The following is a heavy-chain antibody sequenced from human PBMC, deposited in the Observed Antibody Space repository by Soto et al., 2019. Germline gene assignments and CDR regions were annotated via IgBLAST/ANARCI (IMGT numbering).Heavy chain of an antibody. CDR2: IYYGGST. Sequence: QLQLQESGPGLVKPSETLSLTCTVSGGSISSSSYYWGWIRQPPGKGLEWMGGIYYGGSTYYNPSQRIRVFISGDTPKNQISLKVSAVSAADPAVYYCARGGRGYSGSFVHWGQGTLVTVSS. CDR3: ARGGRGYSGSFVH. J-gene: IGHJ4*02. V-gene: IGHV4-39*01. CDR1: GGSISSSSYY. D-gene: IGHD5-12*01.